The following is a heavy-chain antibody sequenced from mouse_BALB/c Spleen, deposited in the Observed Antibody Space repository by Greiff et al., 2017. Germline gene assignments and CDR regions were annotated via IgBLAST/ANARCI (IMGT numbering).Heavy chain of an antibody. Sequence: EVQLQQSGAELVKPGASVKLSCTASGFNFKDTYMHWVKQRPEQGLEWIGRIDPANGNTKYDPKFQGKATITADTSSNTAYLQLSSLTSEDTAVYYGAYGNYWGQGTTLTVSS. D-gene: IGHD2-1*01. CDR1: GFNFKDTY. V-gene: IGHV14-3*02. J-gene: IGHJ2*01. CDR2: IDPANGNT. CDR3: AYGNY.